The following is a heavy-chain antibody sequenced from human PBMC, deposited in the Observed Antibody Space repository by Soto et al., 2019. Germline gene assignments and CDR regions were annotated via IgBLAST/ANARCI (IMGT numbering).Heavy chain of an antibody. CDR2: IYYSGST. Sequence: ETLSLTCTVSGGSISGYYWTWIRQPPGKGLEWIGYIYYSGSTNYSPSLKSRVTISVDTSKNQFSLKLSSATAADTAVYYCARDRIDAFDIWGQGTMVTVSS. CDR3: ARDRIDAFDI. J-gene: IGHJ3*02. V-gene: IGHV4-59*01. CDR1: GGSISGYY.